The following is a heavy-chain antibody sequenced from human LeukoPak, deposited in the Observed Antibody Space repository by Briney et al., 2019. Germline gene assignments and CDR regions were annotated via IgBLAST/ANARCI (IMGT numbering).Heavy chain of an antibody. D-gene: IGHD6-19*01. V-gene: IGHV5-51*01. CDR3: ARSWVAGYGTVLDY. J-gene: IGHJ4*02. CDR1: GYRFTSNW. CDR2: IYPGDSDT. Sequence: GESLKISCKGSGYRFTSNWIAWVRQMPGKGLEWMGIIYPGDSDTRYSPSFQGQVTISVDKSISTAYLQWSSLKASDTAMYYCARSWVAGYGTVLDYWGQGTLVTVSS.